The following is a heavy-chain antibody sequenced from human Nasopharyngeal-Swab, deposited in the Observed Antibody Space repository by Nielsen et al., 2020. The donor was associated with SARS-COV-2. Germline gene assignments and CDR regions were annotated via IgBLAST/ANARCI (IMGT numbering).Heavy chain of an antibody. V-gene: IGHV4-30-4*01. D-gene: IGHD3-10*01. CDR3: ARDGYGSGSYSN. J-gene: IGHJ4*02. CDR2: IYYSGST. Sequence: RQAPGKGLEWIGYIYYSGSTYYNPSLKSRVNISVDTSKNQFSLKLSSVTAADTAVYYCARDGYGSGSYSNWGQGTLVTVSS.